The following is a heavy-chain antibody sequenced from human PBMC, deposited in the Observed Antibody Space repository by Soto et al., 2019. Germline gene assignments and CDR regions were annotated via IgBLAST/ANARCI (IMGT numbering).Heavy chain of an antibody. J-gene: IGHJ6*02. CDR2: VYYSGGA. Sequence: SETLSLTCTVSGGSISGYYWSWIRQPPGKGLEWIGSVYYSGGAKYNPSVKRRVSISVDTSKNQFSLNLSSVTAADTAVYYCTRDGDGRMTTNPYYYYGMDVWGPGITVTVSS. CDR3: TRDGDGRMTTNPYYYYGMDV. V-gene: IGHV4-59*01. CDR1: GGSISGYY. D-gene: IGHD2-21*02.